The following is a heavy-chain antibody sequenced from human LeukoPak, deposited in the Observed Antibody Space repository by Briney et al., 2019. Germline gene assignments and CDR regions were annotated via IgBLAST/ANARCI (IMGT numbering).Heavy chain of an antibody. J-gene: IGHJ4*02. D-gene: IGHD3-22*01. CDR2: INHRGGT. CDR1: GGSFSGYY. V-gene: IGHV4-34*01. Sequence: PSETLSLTCAVYGGSFSGYYWGWIRQPPGKGLEWVGEINHRGGTNYNPSLKSRVTISEDASKNQFSLKLSSVTAADTAVYYWARGRTNYYDSSGYYFRGAKFDYWGQGTLVTVSS. CDR3: ARGRTNYYDSSGYYFRGAKFDY.